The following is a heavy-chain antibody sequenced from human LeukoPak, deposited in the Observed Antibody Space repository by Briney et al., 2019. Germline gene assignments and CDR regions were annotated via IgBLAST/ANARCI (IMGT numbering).Heavy chain of an antibody. Sequence: ASVKVSCKASGYTFTGYYMHWVRQAPGQGLEWMGWINPNSGGTNYAQKFQGRVTMTRDTSISTAYMELSRLRSDDTAVYYCARVGTGTNDYYYYMDVWGKGTTVTVSS. CDR2: INPNSGGT. D-gene: IGHD1-7*01. V-gene: IGHV1-2*02. CDR3: ARVGTGTNDYYYYMDV. J-gene: IGHJ6*03. CDR1: GYTFTGYY.